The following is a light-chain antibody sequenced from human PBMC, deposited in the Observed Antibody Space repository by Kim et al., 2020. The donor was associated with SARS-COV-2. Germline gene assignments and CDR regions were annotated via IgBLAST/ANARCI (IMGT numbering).Light chain of an antibody. V-gene: IGKV1-5*03. CDR2: QAS. CDR3: QQYKSYPYT. Sequence: SAFIGDRVTITCRASQTISSWLAWYQQRPGRAPSLLIYQASNLESGVPSRFSGSGSGTEFTLTISSLQPDDFATYYCQQYKSYPYTFGQGTKLEI. CDR1: QTISSW. J-gene: IGKJ2*01.